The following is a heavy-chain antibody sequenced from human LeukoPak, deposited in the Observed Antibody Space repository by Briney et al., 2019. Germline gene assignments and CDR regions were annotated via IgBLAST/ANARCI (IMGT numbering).Heavy chain of an antibody. D-gene: IGHD3-22*01. J-gene: IGHJ4*02. Sequence: ASVKVSCKASGYTFTSYGISWVQQAPGQGLEWMGWISAYNGNTNYAQKLQGRVTMTTDTSTSTAYMELRSLRSDDTAVYYCARGYYYDSSGYPPHFDYWGQGTLVTVSS. CDR1: GYTFTSYG. CDR3: ARGYYYDSSGYPPHFDY. V-gene: IGHV1-18*01. CDR2: ISAYNGNT.